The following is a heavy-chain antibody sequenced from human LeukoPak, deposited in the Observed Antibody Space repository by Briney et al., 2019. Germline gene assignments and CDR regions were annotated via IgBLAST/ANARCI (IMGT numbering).Heavy chain of an antibody. CDR2: ISYDGSNK. D-gene: IGHD6-13*01. CDR3: AKSSSSWSETYFDY. Sequence: GGSLRLSCAASGFTFSSYGMHWVRQAPGKGLEWVAVISYDGSNKYYADSVKGRFIISRDNSKNTLYLQMNSLRAEDTAVYYCAKSSSSWSETYFDYWGQGTLVTVSS. J-gene: IGHJ4*02. CDR1: GFTFSSYG. V-gene: IGHV3-30*18.